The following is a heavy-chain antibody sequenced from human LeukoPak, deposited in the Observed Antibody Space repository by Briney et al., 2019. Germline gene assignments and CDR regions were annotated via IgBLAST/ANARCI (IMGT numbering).Heavy chain of an antibody. J-gene: IGHJ4*02. D-gene: IGHD2-15*01. CDR1: GFTFSSYW. V-gene: IGHV3-74*01. Sequence: GRSLRLSCAASGFTFSSYWMHSVRQAPGKGLVWVSRINSDGSSTSYADSVKGRFTISRDNAKNTLYLQWNRLRAQDRAVYYFARDGHCSGGSCYSGFFSWGQGTLVTVSS. CDR2: INSDGSST. CDR3: ARDGHCSGGSCYSGFFS.